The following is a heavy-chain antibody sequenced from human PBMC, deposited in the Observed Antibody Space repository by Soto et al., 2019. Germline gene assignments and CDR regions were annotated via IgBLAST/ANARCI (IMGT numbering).Heavy chain of an antibody. CDR2: TSYDGRNK. J-gene: IGHJ6*02. CDR1: GFTFSSYG. V-gene: IGHV3-30*18. D-gene: IGHD3-3*01. CDR3: AKTLYDFWSDSRSANMDV. Sequence: QVQLVESGGRVVESGRPLRLSCAASGFTFSSYGMHWVRQAPGKGLEWVTFTSYDGRNKDYADSVKGRFTISRDNSRNTLYLHMDSLRPEDTAVYFCAKTLYDFWSDSRSANMDVWGQGTTVTVSS.